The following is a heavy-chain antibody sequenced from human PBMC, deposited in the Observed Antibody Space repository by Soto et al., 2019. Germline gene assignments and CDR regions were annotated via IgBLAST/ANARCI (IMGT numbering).Heavy chain of an antibody. V-gene: IGHV3-23*01. D-gene: IGHD1-26*01. CDR1: GFTFSSYA. J-gene: IGHJ4*02. Sequence: EVQLLESGGGLVQPGGSLRLSCTASGFTFSSYAMSWVRQAPGKGLEWVSAISGNGGNTYYADSVKGRFTISRDYSKNTLYLQMNSLRAEDTAVYYCAKDVVIVGATLFDYWGQGTLVTVSS. CDR3: AKDVVIVGATLFDY. CDR2: ISGNGGNT.